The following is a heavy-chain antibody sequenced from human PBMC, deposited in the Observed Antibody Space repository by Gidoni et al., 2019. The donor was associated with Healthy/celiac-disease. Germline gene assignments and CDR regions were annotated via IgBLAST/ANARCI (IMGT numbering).Heavy chain of an antibody. CDR1: GFTFSSYA. CDR2: ISGSGGST. V-gene: IGHV3-23*01. D-gene: IGHD2-2*01. CDR3: AKDRRPGVPAAPGLDY. J-gene: IGHJ4*02. Sequence: EVQLLESGGGLVQPGGSLRLSCAASGFTFSSYAMSWVRQAPGKGLEWVSAISGSGGSTYYADSVKGRFTISRDNSKNTLYLQMNSLRAEDTAVYYCAKDRRPGVPAAPGLDYWGQGTLVTVSS.